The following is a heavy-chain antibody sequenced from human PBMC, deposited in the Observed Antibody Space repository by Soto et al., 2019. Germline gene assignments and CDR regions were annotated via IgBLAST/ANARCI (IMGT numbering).Heavy chain of an antibody. CDR2: ISVSGNII. J-gene: IGHJ4*02. CDR3: VRDTMGASAAASLDS. CDR1: GFTFSTYE. D-gene: IGHD6-13*01. Sequence: EVQLVESGGGLVQPGGSLRLSCAASGFTFSTYEFNWVRQAPGRGLEWISYISVSGNIIKYADSVKGRFTISRDNAESSLHLHMSSLRVDDTAVYFCVRDTMGASAAASLDSWGQGTQVIVSS. V-gene: IGHV3-48*03.